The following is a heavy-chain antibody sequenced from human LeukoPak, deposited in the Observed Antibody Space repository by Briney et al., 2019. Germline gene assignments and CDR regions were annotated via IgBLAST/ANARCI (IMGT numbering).Heavy chain of an antibody. J-gene: IGHJ6*02. Sequence: GGSLRLSCAASGFTFSDYYMSWIRQAPGKGLEWVSYISSSGSTIYYADSVKGRFTISRDNAKNSLYLQMNSLRPEDTAVYYCARDEGGIAAAGYYYNYGMDVWGQGNTVTVSS. CDR2: ISSSGSTI. CDR3: ARDEGGIAAAGYYYNYGMDV. CDR1: GFTFSDYY. D-gene: IGHD6-13*01. V-gene: IGHV3-11*04.